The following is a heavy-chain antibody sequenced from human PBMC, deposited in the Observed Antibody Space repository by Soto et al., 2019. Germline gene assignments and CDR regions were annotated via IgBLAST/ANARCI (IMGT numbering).Heavy chain of an antibody. CDR3: TTDSPDYGDYVPYYYYYMDV. V-gene: IGHV3-15*01. J-gene: IGHJ6*03. Sequence: PGGSLRLSCAASGFTFSNAWMSWVRQAPGKGLGWVGRIKSKTDGGTTDYAAPVKGRFTISRDDSKNTLYLQMNSLKTEDTAVYYCTTDSPDYGDYVPYYYYYMDVWGKGTTVTVSS. CDR1: GFTFSNAW. CDR2: IKSKTDGGTT. D-gene: IGHD4-17*01.